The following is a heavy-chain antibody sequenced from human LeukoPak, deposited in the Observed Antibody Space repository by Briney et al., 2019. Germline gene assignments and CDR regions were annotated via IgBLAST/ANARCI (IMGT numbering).Heavy chain of an antibody. D-gene: IGHD3-22*01. CDR2: VYYSGTS. J-gene: IGHJ4*02. Sequence: PSETLSLTCNVSGGSISLSSYYCGWIRQPPGKGLQWIGSVYYSGTSYYNLSLKSRVTISVDTSKNQFSLRLTSVTAADTAVYYCSRHESSGWYYLFRYWRQGTLVTVSS. V-gene: IGHV4-39*01. CDR1: GGSISLSSYY. CDR3: SRHESSGWYYLFRY.